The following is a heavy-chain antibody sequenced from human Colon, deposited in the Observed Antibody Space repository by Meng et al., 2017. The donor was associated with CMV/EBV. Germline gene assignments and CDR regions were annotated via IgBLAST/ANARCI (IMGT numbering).Heavy chain of an antibody. CDR2: VSYDESNI. D-gene: IGHD2-21*02. J-gene: IGHJ4*02. V-gene: IGHV3-30*03. CDR1: GFTFDDYG. Sequence: GESLKISCAASGFTFDDYGMSWVRQAQGKALEWVALVSYDESNIQYGDSVEGRFTISRDNSKNTLFLQMDSLGPEDTAVYYCVRDGDCCTRGTCYLDYWGQGTLVTVSS. CDR3: VRDGDCCTRGTCYLDY.